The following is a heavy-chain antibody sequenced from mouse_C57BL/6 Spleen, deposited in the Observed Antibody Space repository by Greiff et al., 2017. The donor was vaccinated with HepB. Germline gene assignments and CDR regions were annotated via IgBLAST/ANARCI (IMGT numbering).Heavy chain of an antibody. CDR1: GFSLTSNG. V-gene: IGHV2-5*01. D-gene: IGHD2-3*01. Sequence: VQLVESGPGLVQPSQSLSITCTVSGFSLTSNGVHWVRQSPGKGLEWLGVIGRAVSTDENAAFMSRLSITKDNSKSHVFFKMNSLQADDTALYYCATYDHFAYWGQGTLLTVSA. CDR2: IGRAVST. J-gene: IGHJ3*01. CDR3: ATYDHFAY.